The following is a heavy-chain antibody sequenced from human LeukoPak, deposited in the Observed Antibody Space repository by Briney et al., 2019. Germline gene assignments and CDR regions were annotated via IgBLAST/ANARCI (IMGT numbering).Heavy chain of an antibody. V-gene: IGHV1-46*01. CDR1: GYTFTSYY. D-gene: IGHD6-6*01. Sequence: ASVKVSCKASGYTFTSYYMHWVRQAPGQGLEWMGIINPSGGSTSYAQKFQGRVTMTRDMSTSTVYMELSSLRSEDTAVYYCARDPGIAARRGSRAFDYWGQGTLVTVSS. CDR3: ARDPGIAARRGSRAFDY. CDR2: INPSGGST. J-gene: IGHJ4*02.